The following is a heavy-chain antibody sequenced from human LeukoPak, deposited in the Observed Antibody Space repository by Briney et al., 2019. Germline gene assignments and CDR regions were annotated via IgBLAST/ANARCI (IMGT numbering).Heavy chain of an antibody. CDR1: GFTSDDFS. J-gene: IGHJ6*02. D-gene: IGHD2-2*01. V-gene: IGHV3-43*01. CDR3: AKTKQLYFGMDV. CDR2: ITWDGATT. Sequence: GGSLRLSCAASGFTSDDFSMHWVRQRPGKGLEWVSLITWDGATTYYADSVKGRFSVSRDNTKNSLYLQMNSLTVEDSALYFCAKTKQLYFGMDVWGQGTTVTVSS.